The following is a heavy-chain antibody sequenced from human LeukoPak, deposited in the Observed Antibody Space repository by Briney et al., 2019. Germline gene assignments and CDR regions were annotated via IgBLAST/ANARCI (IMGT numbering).Heavy chain of an antibody. V-gene: IGHV3-53*01. Sequence: PGGSLRLSCAASGFTFSSYAMHWVRQAPGKGPEWVSVIYTGGSTYYTDSVKGRFTISRDNSKSTLYLQMNNLRAEDTAVYYCAKVHYGDYFDYWGQGTLVTVSS. CDR3: AKVHYGDYFDY. J-gene: IGHJ4*02. D-gene: IGHD4-17*01. CDR1: GFTFSSYA. CDR2: IYTGGST.